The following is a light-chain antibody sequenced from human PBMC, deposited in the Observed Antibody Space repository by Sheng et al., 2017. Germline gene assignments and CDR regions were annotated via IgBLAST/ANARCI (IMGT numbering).Light chain of an antibody. V-gene: IGLV2-8*01. J-gene: IGLJ1*01. CDR2: EVN. CDR3: SSYGGSNNFHV. CDR1: SSDVGGYNY. Sequence: QSALTQPPSASGSPGQSVTISCTGTSSDVGGYNYVSWYQQHPGKAPKLMIYEVNKRPSGVPDRFSGSKSGNTASLTVSGLQAEDEADYYCSSYGGSNNFHVFGTGTKVTAL.